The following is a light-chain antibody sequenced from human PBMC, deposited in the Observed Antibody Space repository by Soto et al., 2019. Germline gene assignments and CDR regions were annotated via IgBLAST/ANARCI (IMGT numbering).Light chain of an antibody. CDR2: GAS. Sequence: ESVMTQSPGTLSVSPGDRVTLSCRASQSVSSNLAWYQPKPGQSPRLLIYGASTRATGIPARFSGSGSGTEFTLTFSGPQSEHFAVYYFQQYNNWPLTFGGRATAEIK. V-gene: IGKV3-15*01. J-gene: IGKJ4*01. CDR3: QQYNNWPLT. CDR1: QSVSSN.